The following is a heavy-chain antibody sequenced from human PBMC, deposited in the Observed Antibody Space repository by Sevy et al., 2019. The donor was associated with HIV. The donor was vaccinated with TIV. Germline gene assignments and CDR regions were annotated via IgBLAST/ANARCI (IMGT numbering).Heavy chain of an antibody. Sequence: GGSLRLSCAASGFTFSSYDMHWVRQATGKGLEWVSAIGTAGDTYYPGSLKGRFTISRENAKNSWYLQMNSLRAGDTAVYYCARAVRGDFYYYYYGMDVWGQGTTVTVSS. V-gene: IGHV3-13*01. CDR2: IGTAGDT. D-gene: IGHD3-10*01. CDR3: ARAVRGDFYYYYYGMDV. CDR1: GFTFSSYD. J-gene: IGHJ6*02.